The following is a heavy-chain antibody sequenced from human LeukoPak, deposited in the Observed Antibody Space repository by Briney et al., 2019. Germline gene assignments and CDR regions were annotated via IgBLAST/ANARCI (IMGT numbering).Heavy chain of an antibody. D-gene: IGHD6-19*01. CDR1: GYIFPNYW. J-gene: IGHJ4*02. CDR2: IYPDDSDT. V-gene: IGHV5-51*01. CDR3: ARQNKGLAVADY. Sequence: GESLKISCKGSGYIFPNYWIGWVRQMPGKGLEWIGVIYPDDSDTKYNPSFQGQVSISADKSISTAYLQWSSMQASDTAMYYCARQNKGLAVADYWGQGTLVTVSS.